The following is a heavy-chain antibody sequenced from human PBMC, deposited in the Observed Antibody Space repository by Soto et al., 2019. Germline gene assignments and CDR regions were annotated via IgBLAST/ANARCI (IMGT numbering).Heavy chain of an antibody. V-gene: IGHV3-48*01. CDR2: ISNSSSII. J-gene: IGHJ6*03. CDR3: ASLTFHYYYYMDV. Sequence: GGSLRLSCAASGFTFSSYSMNWVRQAPGEGLEWVSYISNSSSIIYYADSVKGRFTISRYYAKNSLYLQMNSLRAEDMAVYYCASLTFHYYYYMDVWGKGTTVNVSS. CDR1: GFTFSSYS.